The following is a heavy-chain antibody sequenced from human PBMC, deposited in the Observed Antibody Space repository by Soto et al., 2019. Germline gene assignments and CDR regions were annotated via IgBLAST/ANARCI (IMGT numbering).Heavy chain of an antibody. CDR1: GFTFSSYG. CDR3: ARDTGTTVCPTRYYYYGMDV. D-gene: IGHD1-7*01. V-gene: IGHV3-33*01. Sequence: GGSLRLSCAASGFTFSSYGMHWVRQAPGKGLEWVAVIWYDGSNKYYADSVKGRFTISRDNSKNTLYLQMNSLRAEDTAVYYCARDTGTTVCPTRYYYYGMDVWGQGTTVTVSS. CDR2: IWYDGSNK. J-gene: IGHJ6*02.